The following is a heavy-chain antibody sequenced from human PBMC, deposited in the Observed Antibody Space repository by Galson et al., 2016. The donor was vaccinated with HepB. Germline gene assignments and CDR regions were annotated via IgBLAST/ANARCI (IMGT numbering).Heavy chain of an antibody. CDR1: GFTFGDYG. V-gene: IGHV3-53*01. Sequence: SLRLSCAASGFTFGDYGMHWVRQAPGKGLEWVSVIYSGGSTYYAASVKGRFTISRDNSKNTLYLQMNSLRAEDTAVYYCARDPMATRYYYYGMDVWGQGTTVTVSS. J-gene: IGHJ6*02. CDR3: ARDPMATRYYYYGMDV. CDR2: IYSGGST. D-gene: IGHD5-24*01.